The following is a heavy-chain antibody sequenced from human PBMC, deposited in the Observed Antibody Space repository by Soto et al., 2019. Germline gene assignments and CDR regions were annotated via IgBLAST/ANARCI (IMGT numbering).Heavy chain of an antibody. CDR2: IKQDGSEK. V-gene: IGHV3-7*01. CDR3: ARELPTIFGVVGYYYYGMDV. J-gene: IGHJ6*02. CDR1: GFTFSSYW. Sequence: PGGSLRLSCTASGFTFSSYWMSWVRQAPGKGLEWVANIKQDGSEKYYVDSVKGRFTISRDNAKNSLYLQMNSLRAEDTAVYYCARELPTIFGVVGYYYYGMDVWGQGTTVTV. D-gene: IGHD3-3*01.